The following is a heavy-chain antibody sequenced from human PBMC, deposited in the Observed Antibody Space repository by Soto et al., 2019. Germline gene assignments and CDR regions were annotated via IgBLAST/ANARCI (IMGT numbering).Heavy chain of an antibody. V-gene: IGHV4-30-4*01. D-gene: IGHD7-27*01. CDR1: GGSITSDYSC. CDR2: IFDSGTT. J-gene: IGHJ4*02. Sequence: PSETLSLTCTFSGGSITSDYSCWRWIRGPPGEGLEGIGHIFDSGTTDTNPSLRSQVAISLDTSKNHFSLTLSSVTAADTAVYYCARGPSGDKVHYWGQGALVTVSS. CDR3: ARGPSGDKVHY.